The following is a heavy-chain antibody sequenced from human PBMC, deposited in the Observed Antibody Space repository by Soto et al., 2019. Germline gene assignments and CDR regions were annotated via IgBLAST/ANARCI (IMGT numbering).Heavy chain of an antibody. Sequence: SQRLPRTCALFGNNAATGAVAWNRISHSPSRGPEWLGSTYYRSKWYNDYAVSVKSRITINPDTSKNQFSLQLNSVTPEDTAVYYCARGVIVGATKGDYYYYGMDVWGQGSPATLSS. CDR2: TYYRSKWYN. V-gene: IGHV6-1*01. CDR3: ARGVIVGATKGDYYYYGMDV. CDR1: GNNAATGAVA. J-gene: IGHJ6*02. D-gene: IGHD1-26*01.